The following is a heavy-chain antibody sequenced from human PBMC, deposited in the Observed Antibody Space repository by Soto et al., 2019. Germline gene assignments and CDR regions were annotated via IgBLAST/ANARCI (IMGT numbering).Heavy chain of an antibody. V-gene: IGHV3-33*01. CDR3: ARVASSSSWHIPHFDR. D-gene: IGHD6-13*01. J-gene: IGHJ1*01. CDR1: GFMFRSYA. Sequence: QVQLVESGGGVVQSGRSLRLSCAASGFMFRSYAMHWVRQAPGKGLEWVAGIWYDGSTKYYGDSVKGRYSISRDNSKNMLDLQMNSLRAEDTAVYYCARVASSSSWHIPHFDRWGQGTLVTVSS. CDR2: IWYDGSTK.